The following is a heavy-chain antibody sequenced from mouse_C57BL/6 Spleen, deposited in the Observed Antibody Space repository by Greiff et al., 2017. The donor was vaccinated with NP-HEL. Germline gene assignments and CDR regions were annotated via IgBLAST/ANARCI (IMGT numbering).Heavy chain of an antibody. D-gene: IGHD1-1*01. Sequence: EVQLHQSGPELVKPGASVKISCKASGYTFTDYYMNWVKQSHGKSLEWIGDINPNNGGTSYNQKFKGKATLTVDKSSSTAYMELRSLTSEDSAVYYCARVLLRYFDVWGTGTTVTVSS. CDR3: ARVLLRYFDV. J-gene: IGHJ1*03. CDR2: INPNNGGT. V-gene: IGHV1-26*01. CDR1: GYTFTDYY.